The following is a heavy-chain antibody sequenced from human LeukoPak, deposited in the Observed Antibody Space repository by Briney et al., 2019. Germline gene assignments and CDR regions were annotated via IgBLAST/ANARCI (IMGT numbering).Heavy chain of an antibody. D-gene: IGHD3-10*01. CDR3: ARRGALRYYGSGSYYPRRFINNWFDP. V-gene: IGHV4-38-2*02. CDR2: IHHSGST. Sequence: SETLSLTCTVSGYSISSAYYWGWIRQPPGKGLEWIGSIHHSGSTDYNPSLKSRVTISGDTSKNQFSLKLSSVTAADTAVYYCARRGALRYYGSGSYYPRRFINNWFDPWGQGTLVTVSS. CDR1: GYSISSAYY. J-gene: IGHJ5*02.